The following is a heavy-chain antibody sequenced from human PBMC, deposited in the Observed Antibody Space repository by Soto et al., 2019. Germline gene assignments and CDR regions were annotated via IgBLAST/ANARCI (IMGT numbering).Heavy chain of an antibody. D-gene: IGHD6-19*01. J-gene: IGHJ6*02. CDR3: ARASTGGWLDYYYYGMDV. V-gene: IGHV1-8*01. CDR2: MNPNSGNT. Sequence: ASVKVSCKASGYTFTSYDINWVRQATGQGLEWMGGMNPNSGNTGYAQKFQGRVTMTRNTSISTAYMELSSLRSEDTAVYYCARASTGGWLDYYYYGMDVWGQGTTVTVSS. CDR1: GYTFTSYD.